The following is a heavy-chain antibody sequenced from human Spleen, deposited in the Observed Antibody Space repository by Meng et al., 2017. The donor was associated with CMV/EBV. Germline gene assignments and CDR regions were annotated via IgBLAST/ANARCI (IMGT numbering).Heavy chain of an antibody. V-gene: IGHV3-73*01. Sequence: LSLTCAASGFIFSGAAMHWVRQASGKGLEWVGRVRSKANSYATTYAASVKGRFTISRDDSKNSLYLQMNSLKTEDTAVYYCARWGGRGSSTSCYTGWGQGTLVTVSS. CDR2: VRSKANSYAT. D-gene: IGHD2-2*02. J-gene: IGHJ4*02. CDR1: GFIFSGAA. CDR3: ARWGGRGSSTSCYTG.